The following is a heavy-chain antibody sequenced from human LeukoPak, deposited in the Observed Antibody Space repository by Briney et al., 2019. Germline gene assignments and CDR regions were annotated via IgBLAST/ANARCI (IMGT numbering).Heavy chain of an antibody. V-gene: IGHV1-2*02. CDR2: INPNSGGT. CDR3: ARVRLVGNWFDP. Sequence: ASVKVSCKTSGYTFDGYYIHWLRQAPGQGLEWMGWINPNSGGTNYAQKFQGRVTMTRDTSISTAYMELSRLRSDDTAVYYCARVRLVGNWFDPWGQGTLVTVFS. CDR1: GYTFDGYY. J-gene: IGHJ5*02. D-gene: IGHD2-15*01.